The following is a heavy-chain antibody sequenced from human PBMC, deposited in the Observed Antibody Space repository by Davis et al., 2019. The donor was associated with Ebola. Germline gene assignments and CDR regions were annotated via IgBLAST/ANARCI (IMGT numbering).Heavy chain of an antibody. D-gene: IGHD1-26*01. Sequence: SVKVSCKASGGTFSSYAISWVRQAPGQGLEWMGGIIPIFGTANYAQKFQGRVTMTRDTSTSTVYMELSSLRSEDTAVYYCARGGQWELVPIDYWGQGTLVTVSS. CDR2: IIPIFGTA. CDR3: ARGGQWELVPIDY. V-gene: IGHV1-69*05. J-gene: IGHJ4*02. CDR1: GGTFSSYA.